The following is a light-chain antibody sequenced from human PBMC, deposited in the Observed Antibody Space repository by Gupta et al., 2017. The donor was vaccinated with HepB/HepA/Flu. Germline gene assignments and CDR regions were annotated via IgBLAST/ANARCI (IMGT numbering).Light chain of an antibody. CDR1: SSTIGAGYD. CDR3: QSYDSSRSSWV. CDR2: SNI. Sequence: QSVLPPPPSVSGAPGPRVPITCTGSSSTIGAGYDVHWYQPLPAPPPNPLIYSNITRPSGVPARFSGSKSATSATLAITGLQAEDEADYYWQSYDSSRSSWVFGGGTKLTVL. J-gene: IGLJ3*02. V-gene: IGLV1-40*01.